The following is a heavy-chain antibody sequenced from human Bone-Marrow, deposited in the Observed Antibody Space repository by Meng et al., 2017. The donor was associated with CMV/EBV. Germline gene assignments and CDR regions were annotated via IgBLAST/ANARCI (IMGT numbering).Heavy chain of an antibody. CDR3: ARGQVQCSTINCHDYRFSGMDV. V-gene: IGHV1-8*01. CDR1: GYTFSYYD. D-gene: IGHD2/OR15-2a*01. CDR2: MNPNRGNT. Sequence: ASVKVSCKASGYTFSYYDIIWVRQASGQGLEWVGWMNPNRGNTAYAQKVQGRVTMTRDTSTSIAYMELSSLRSGDTAVYYCARGQVQCSTINCHDYRFSGMDVWCQATTVTVSS. J-gene: IGHJ6*02.